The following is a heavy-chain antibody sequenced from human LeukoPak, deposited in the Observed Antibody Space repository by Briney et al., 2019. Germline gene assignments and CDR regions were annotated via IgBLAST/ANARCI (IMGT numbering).Heavy chain of an antibody. CDR3: ARDSLSDDSSGYYDF. Sequence: ASLKVSFKASGYTFTAYYIHWVRQAPGHGLEWMGWINPKTLGTNYAQKFRGRVTLTRDTSITTVYMELSSLRSDDTAVYYCARDSLSDDSSGYYDFWGQGALVTVST. CDR1: GYTFTAYY. CDR2: INPKTLGT. J-gene: IGHJ4*02. V-gene: IGHV1-2*02. D-gene: IGHD3-22*01.